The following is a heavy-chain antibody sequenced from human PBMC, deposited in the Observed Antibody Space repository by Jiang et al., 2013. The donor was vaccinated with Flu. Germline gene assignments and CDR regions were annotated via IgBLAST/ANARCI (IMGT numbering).Heavy chain of an antibody. CDR2: ISYDGSNK. CDR3: ANLFSYDSSGYYEIGYI. V-gene: IGHV3-30-3*01. CDR1: GFTFSSYA. J-gene: IGHJ3*02. Sequence: VQLLESGGGVVQPGRSLRLSCAASGFTFSSYAMHWVRQAPGKGLEWVAVISYDGSNKYYADSVKGRFTISRDNSKNTLYLQMNSLRAEDTAVYYCANLFSYDSSGYYEIGYIWGQGTMVTVSS. D-gene: IGHD3-22*01.